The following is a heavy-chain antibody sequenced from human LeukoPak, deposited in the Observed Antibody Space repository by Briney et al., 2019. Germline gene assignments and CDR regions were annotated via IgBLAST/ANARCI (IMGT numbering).Heavy chain of an antibody. CDR2: ISSSGSTI. D-gene: IGHD2-2*02. J-gene: IGHJ5*02. CDR1: GFTYSDYY. Sequence: GGSLRLSCAASGFTYSDYYMSWIRQAPGKGLEWVSYISSSGSTIYYADSVKGRFTISRDNAKNTLYLQMNSLRAEDTAVYYCARALVPAAIRVDWFDPWGQGTLVTVSS. CDR3: ARALVPAAIRVDWFDP. V-gene: IGHV3-11*04.